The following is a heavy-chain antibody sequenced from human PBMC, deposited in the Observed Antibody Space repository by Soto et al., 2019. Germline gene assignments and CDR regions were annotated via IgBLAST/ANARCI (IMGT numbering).Heavy chain of an antibody. Sequence: QVQLVESGGGVVQPGRSLRLSCAASGFTFSSYGMHWVRQAPGKGLEWVAVISYDGSNKYYADSVKGQFTISRDNSKNTLYLQMNRLRAEDTAVYYCAKGRHSSIAAYMDVWGQGTTVTVSS. CDR3: AKGRHSSIAAYMDV. V-gene: IGHV3-30*18. CDR1: GFTFSSYG. J-gene: IGHJ6*02. D-gene: IGHD6-6*01. CDR2: ISYDGSNK.